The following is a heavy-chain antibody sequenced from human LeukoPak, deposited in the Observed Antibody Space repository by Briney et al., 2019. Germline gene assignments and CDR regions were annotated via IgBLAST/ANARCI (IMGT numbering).Heavy chain of an antibody. Sequence: PGATLRLSCAASGFTFSNYAMSWVREAPGKGLEWVSDITGSGGGTYYADSVKGRFTISRENSKNTLYLQVNSLRAEDTAVYYCVKWGDYDVLTGYYDPDYWGQGSLVTVSS. V-gene: IGHV3-23*01. CDR3: VKWGDYDVLTGYYDPDY. J-gene: IGHJ4*02. D-gene: IGHD3-9*01. CDR2: ITGSGGGT. CDR1: GFTFSNYA.